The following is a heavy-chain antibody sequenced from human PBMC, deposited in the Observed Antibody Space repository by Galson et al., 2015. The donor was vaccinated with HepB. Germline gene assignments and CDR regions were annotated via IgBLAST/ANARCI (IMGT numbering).Heavy chain of an antibody. J-gene: IGHJ6*03. V-gene: IGHV5-51*01. CDR1: GYSFTSYW. Sequence: QSGAEVKKPGESLKISCKGSGYSFTSYWIGWVRQMPGRGLEWMGIINPGDSNTKYSPSFQGQVTISADKSINTAYLQWSSLKASDTAIYYCARGGDCSGGSCRPGYYRDVWGKGTTVTVSS. CDR2: INPGDSNT. CDR3: ARGGDCSGGSCRPGYYRDV. D-gene: IGHD2-15*01.